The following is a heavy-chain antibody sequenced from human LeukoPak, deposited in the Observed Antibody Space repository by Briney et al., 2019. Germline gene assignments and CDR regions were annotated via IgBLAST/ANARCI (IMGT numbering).Heavy chain of an antibody. J-gene: IGHJ4*02. CDR2: ISGADPGT. V-gene: IGHV3-23*01. Sequence: GGSLRLSCAASGFTFNIYAMTWVRQAPEKGLECISAISGADPGTFYADSVKGRFTISRDNSRNTLYLQMNSLRAEDSAVYSCAKGQAGSCSGSRCYHSDFWGQGSLVTVSS. CDR1: GFTFNIYA. D-gene: IGHD2-2*01. CDR3: AKGQAGSCSGSRCYHSDF.